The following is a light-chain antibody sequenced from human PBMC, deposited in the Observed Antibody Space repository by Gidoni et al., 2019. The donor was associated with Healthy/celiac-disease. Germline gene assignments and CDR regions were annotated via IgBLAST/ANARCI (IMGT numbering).Light chain of an antibody. J-gene: IGLJ2*01. V-gene: IGLV2-14*01. CDR1: SSDVGGYNY. CDR2: DVS. Sequence: QSALTQPASVSGPPGPSLTISCTGTSSDVGGYNYVSWYQQHPGKAPKLMIYDVSNRPSGISNRFSGSKSGNTASLTISGLQAEDEADYYCSSYTSSSTLGHVVFGGGTKLTVL. CDR3: SSYTSSSTLGHVV.